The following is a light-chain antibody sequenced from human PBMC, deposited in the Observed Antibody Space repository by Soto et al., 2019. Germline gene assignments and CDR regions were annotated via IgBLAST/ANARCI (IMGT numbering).Light chain of an antibody. CDR2: GAS. CDR3: QQHGSSPPIT. Sequence: EIVLTQSPGTLSLSPGERATLSCRASQSVSSSYLAWYQQKPGQAPSLLIYGASRRDTGIPDRFSGSGSWTDDPLTISRLEPEDFAVYYCQQHGSSPPITFGQGTRLEIK. J-gene: IGKJ5*01. CDR1: QSVSSSY. V-gene: IGKV3-20*01.